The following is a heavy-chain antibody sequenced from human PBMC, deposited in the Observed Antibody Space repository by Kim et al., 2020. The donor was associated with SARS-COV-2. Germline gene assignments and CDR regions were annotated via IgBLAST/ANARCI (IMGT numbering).Heavy chain of an antibody. D-gene: IGHD6-19*01. V-gene: IGHV3-23*01. CDR2: IGNGGIVT. CDR3: AKDKWLVRGADS. CDR1: GFIFSSFA. J-gene: IGHJ4*02. Sequence: GGSLRLSCAASGFIFSSFAMSWVRQAPGKGLEWVSVIGNGGIVTYYADSVKGRFTISRDNSKNTLFLQMNSLRAEDTAVYYCAKDKWLVRGADSWGPGALVTVSS.